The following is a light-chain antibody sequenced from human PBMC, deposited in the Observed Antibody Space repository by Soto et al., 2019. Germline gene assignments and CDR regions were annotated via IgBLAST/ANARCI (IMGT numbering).Light chain of an antibody. J-gene: IGKJ4*01. CDR1: QSVLYSSDNKNY. CDR2: WSS. Sequence: DIVMTQSPDSLAVSLGERATINCKSSQSVLYSSDNKNYLAWYQQKPGQPPKLLIYWSSTRDSGVTDRFSGSGSGADFTLTISSLQAEDVAVYYCQQYYSTLTFGGGTKVAIK. CDR3: QQYYSTLT. V-gene: IGKV4-1*01.